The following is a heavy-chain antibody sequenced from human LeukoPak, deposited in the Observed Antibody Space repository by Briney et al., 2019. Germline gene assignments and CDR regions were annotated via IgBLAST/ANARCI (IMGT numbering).Heavy chain of an antibody. Sequence: GGSLRLSCAASGFTFSSYWMTWVRQAPGKGLEWVANIKQDGSEKYYVDSVKGRFTISRDNAKNSLYLQMNSLRAEDTAVYYCARGFYGVVIAVYYFDYWGQGTLVTVSS. J-gene: IGHJ4*02. CDR2: IKQDGSEK. CDR1: GFTFSSYW. CDR3: ARGFYGVVIAVYYFDY. D-gene: IGHD2-21*01. V-gene: IGHV3-7*01.